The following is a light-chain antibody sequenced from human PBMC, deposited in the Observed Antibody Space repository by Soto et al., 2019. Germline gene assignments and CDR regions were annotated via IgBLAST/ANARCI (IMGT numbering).Light chain of an antibody. V-gene: IGKV3-11*01. CDR2: DAS. CDR3: QQRGHTLI. J-gene: IGKJ4*01. CDR1: QSVTSN. Sequence: EIVLTQSPGTLSLSPGERATLSCRARQSVTSNLAWYQQKPGQAPRLLIYDASTRATGIPARFSGSGSGTDSTLTISSLEPEDFAVYYCQQRGHTLIFGGGTRVAMK.